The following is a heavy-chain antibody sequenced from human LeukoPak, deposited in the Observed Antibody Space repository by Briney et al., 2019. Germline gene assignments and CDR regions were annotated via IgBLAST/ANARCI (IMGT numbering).Heavy chain of an antibody. CDR3: ARYSSSWTYYFDY. CDR1: GGSFSGYY. J-gene: IGHJ4*01. V-gene: IGHV4-34*01. D-gene: IGHD6-13*01. Sequence: SETLSLTCAVYGGSFSGYYWSWIRQPPGKGLEWIGEINHSGSTNYNPSLKSRVTISVDTSKNQFSLKLSSVTAADTAVYYCARYSSSWTYYFDYWGQEPWSPSPQ. CDR2: INHSGST.